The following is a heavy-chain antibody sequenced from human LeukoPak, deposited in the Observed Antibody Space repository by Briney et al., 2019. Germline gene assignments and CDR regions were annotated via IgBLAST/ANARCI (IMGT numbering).Heavy chain of an antibody. CDR1: GYTLTELS. J-gene: IGHJ4*02. V-gene: IGHV1-24*01. Sequence: ASVKVSCKVSGYTLTELSMHWVRQAPGKGLEWMGGFDPEDGETIYAQKFQGRVTITADESTSTAYMELSSLRSEDTAVYYCARGYCSGGSCQIPFDYWGQGTLVTVSS. D-gene: IGHD2-15*01. CDR3: ARGYCSGGSCQIPFDY. CDR2: FDPEDGET.